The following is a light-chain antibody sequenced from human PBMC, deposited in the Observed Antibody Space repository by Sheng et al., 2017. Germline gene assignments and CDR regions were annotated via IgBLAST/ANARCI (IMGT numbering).Light chain of an antibody. V-gene: IGLV6-57*01. CDR3: QSYDSNRLVV. J-gene: IGLJ2*01. CDR2: ENN. CDR1: RGSIATNY. Sequence: NFMLTQPHSVSASPGETVTISCTRSRGSIATNYVQWYRQRPGRSPATVIYENNQRLSGVPDRFTGSIDSSSNSATLTISGLMTEDEADYYCQSYDSNRLVVFGGGTEADRP.